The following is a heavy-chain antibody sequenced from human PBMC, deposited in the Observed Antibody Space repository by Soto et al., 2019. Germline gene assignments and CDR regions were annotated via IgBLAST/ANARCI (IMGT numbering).Heavy chain of an antibody. CDR2: INHSGST. CDR3: ARGSEAAVWFDP. CDR1: GGSFSGYY. D-gene: IGHD6-25*01. J-gene: IGHJ5*02. Sequence: SETLSLTCAVYGGSFSGYYWSWIRQPPGKGLEWIGEINHSGSTNYNPSLKSRVTISADTSKNQFSLKLSSVTAADTAVYYCARGSEAAVWFDPWGQGTLVTVSS. V-gene: IGHV4-34*01.